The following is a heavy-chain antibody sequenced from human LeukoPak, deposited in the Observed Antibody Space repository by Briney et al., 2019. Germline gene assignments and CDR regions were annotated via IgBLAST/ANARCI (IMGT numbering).Heavy chain of an antibody. CDR1: GFTVSSNY. CDR3: AKEGLDFWSGYPSHAFDI. Sequence: SGGSLRLSCAASGFTVSSNYMSWVRQAPGKGLEWVSVIYSGGSTYYADSVKGRFTISRDNSKNTLYLQMNSLRAEDTAVYYCAKEGLDFWSGYPSHAFDIWGQGTMVTVSS. V-gene: IGHV3-53*05. J-gene: IGHJ3*02. D-gene: IGHD3-3*01. CDR2: IYSGGST.